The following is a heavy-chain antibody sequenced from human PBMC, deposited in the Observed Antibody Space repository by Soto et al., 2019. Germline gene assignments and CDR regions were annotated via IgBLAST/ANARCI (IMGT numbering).Heavy chain of an antibody. J-gene: IGHJ6*02. D-gene: IGHD7-27*01. CDR3: ARDKWGRGGIYYYGMDV. V-gene: IGHV4-4*07. CDR1: GGSISSYY. CDR2: IYTSGST. Sequence: SETLSLTCTVSGGSISSYYWSWIRQPAGKGLEWIGRIYTSGSTNYNPTLKSRVTMSVDTSKNQFSLKLSSVTAADTAVYYCARDKWGRGGIYYYGMDVWGQGTTVTVSS.